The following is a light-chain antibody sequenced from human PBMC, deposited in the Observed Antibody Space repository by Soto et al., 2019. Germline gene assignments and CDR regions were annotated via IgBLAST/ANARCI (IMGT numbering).Light chain of an antibody. CDR2: DAS. Sequence: EIVLTQSPATLSLSPGERATLYCSASQSVSSYLAWYQQKPGQAPRLIIYDASNMDTGIPARFSGSWSGTDFTLTIISLEPEDFAVYYCQQRSNLPFTFGHGTRLEIK. CDR1: QSVSSY. CDR3: QQRSNLPFT. J-gene: IGKJ5*01. V-gene: IGKV3-11*01.